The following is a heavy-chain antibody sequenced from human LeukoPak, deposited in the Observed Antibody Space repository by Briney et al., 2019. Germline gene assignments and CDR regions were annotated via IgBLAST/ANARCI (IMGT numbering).Heavy chain of an antibody. V-gene: IGHV3-74*01. CDR1: GFTFDANW. CDR3: ARRYCSSTSCYLYFDY. Sequence: GGSLRLSCAVAGFTFDANWMHWVRQAPGEGLVWVARISSDGSTTNYADSVEGRFTISRDNAKNTLFLQMNSLRAEDTAVYYCARRYCSSTSCYLYFDYWGQGTLVTVSS. D-gene: IGHD2-2*01. CDR2: ISSDGSTT. J-gene: IGHJ4*02.